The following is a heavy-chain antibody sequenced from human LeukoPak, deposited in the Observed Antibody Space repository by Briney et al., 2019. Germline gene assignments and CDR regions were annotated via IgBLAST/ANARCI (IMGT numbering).Heavy chain of an antibody. D-gene: IGHD2-2*01. CDR1: GGSFSGYY. Sequence: PSETLSLTCAVYGGSFSGYYGSWLRQPPGKGLEWVGEINHSGSTNYNPSLKSRVTISVDTSKNQFSLKLSSVTSADTAVYYCARSREGLRSRSGEEVVPAAMRAPYIAYWGQGTPVTLSS. V-gene: IGHV4-34*01. CDR2: INHSGST. CDR3: ARSREGLRSRSGEEVVPAAMRAPYIAY. J-gene: IGHJ4*02.